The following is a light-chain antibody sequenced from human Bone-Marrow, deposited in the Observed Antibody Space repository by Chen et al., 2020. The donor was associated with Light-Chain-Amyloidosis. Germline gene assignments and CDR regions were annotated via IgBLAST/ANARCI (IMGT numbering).Light chain of an antibody. V-gene: IGLV2-14*01. CDR3: SSYTSSVSYV. Sequence: QSALTQPASVSGSPGQSITISCTGTSSDVGGYNHVSWYQHHPGKAPKLMIYEVSNRPSGISNRFSGPKSGNTASLSISGLQAEDEADYYCSSYTSSVSYVFGSGTKVTVL. J-gene: IGLJ1*01. CDR1: SSDVGGYNH. CDR2: EVS.